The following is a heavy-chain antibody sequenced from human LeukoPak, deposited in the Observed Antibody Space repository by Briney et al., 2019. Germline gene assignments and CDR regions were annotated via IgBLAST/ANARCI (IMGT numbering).Heavy chain of an antibody. CDR2: IIPIFGTA. CDR1: GGTFSSYA. J-gene: IGHJ4*02. D-gene: IGHD3-22*01. CDR3: ARDAYYYDSSGYQF. Sequence: SVKVSCKASGGTFSSYAISWVRQAPGQGLEWMGGIIPIFGTANYAQKFQGRVTITADESTSTAYMELSSLRSEDTAVYYCARDAYYYDSSGYQFWGQGTLVTVSS. V-gene: IGHV1-69*13.